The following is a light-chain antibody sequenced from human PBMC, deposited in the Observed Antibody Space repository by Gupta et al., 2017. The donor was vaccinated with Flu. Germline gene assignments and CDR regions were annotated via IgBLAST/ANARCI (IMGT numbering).Light chain of an antibody. V-gene: IGKV3-15*01. CDR3: QQDNNWPRT. Sequence: ERATRSCSASKNVSSYLAWYQQKPGQAPRLLIYGASNRATGIPARFSGSGSGTEFTLTISSLQSEDFAVYYCQQDNNWPRTFGQGTKVEIK. CDR1: KNVSSY. J-gene: IGKJ1*01. CDR2: GAS.